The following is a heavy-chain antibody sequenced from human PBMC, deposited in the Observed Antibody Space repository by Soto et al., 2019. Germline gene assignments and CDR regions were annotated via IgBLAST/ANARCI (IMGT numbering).Heavy chain of an antibody. CDR1: GFTFSKFA. Sequence: GGSLRLSCAASGFTFSKFAMNWVRQAPGKGLEWVSIIFASGGTTYYADSVRGRFTISRDNSKNMVYLQMNSLRADDTAVYYCAKNVRGIIDDYWGQGTQVTVSS. J-gene: IGHJ4*02. D-gene: IGHD3-10*02. CDR3: AKNVRGIIDDY. V-gene: IGHV3-23*01. CDR2: IFASGGTT.